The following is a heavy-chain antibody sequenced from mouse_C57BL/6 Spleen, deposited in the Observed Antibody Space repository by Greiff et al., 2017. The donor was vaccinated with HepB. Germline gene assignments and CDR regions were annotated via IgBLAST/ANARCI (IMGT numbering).Heavy chain of an antibody. J-gene: IGHJ3*01. CDR1: GYAFSSSW. CDR2: IYPGDGDT. D-gene: IGHD2-4*01. Sequence: QVQLQQSGPELVKPGASVKISCKASGYAFSSSWMNWVKQRPGKGLEWIGRIYPGDGDTNYNGKFKGKATLTADKSSSTAYMQLSSLTSEDSAVYCCARGGLPAYWGQGTLVTVSA. V-gene: IGHV1-82*01. CDR3: ARGGLPAY.